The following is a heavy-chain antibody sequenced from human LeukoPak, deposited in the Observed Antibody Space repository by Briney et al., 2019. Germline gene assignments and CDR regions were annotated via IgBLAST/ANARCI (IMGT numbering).Heavy chain of an antibody. CDR2: ISSSGSTI. V-gene: IGHV3-48*03. Sequence: GGSLRLSCAASGFTFSSYEMNWVRQAPGKGLEWVSYISSSGSTIYYADSVKGRFTISRDNAKNTLYLQMNSLRAEDTAVYYCARDTENYYDSSGLFDYWGQGTLVTVSS. CDR1: GFTFSSYE. D-gene: IGHD3-22*01. J-gene: IGHJ4*02. CDR3: ARDTENYYDSSGLFDY.